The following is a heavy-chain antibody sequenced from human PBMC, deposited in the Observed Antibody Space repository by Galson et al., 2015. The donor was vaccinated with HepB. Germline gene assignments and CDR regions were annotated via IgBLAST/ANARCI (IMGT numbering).Heavy chain of an antibody. CDR1: GFTFSSYG. CDR3: ARSVDTAMASDWYFDL. Sequence: SLRLSCAASGFTFSSYGMNWVRQAPGKGLEWVSYISSRSSYKYYADSLKGRFTIYRDNAKKSLYLQMNSLRAEDTAVYYCARSVDTAMASDWYFDLWGRGTLVTVSS. CDR2: ISSRSSYK. V-gene: IGHV3-21*01. D-gene: IGHD5-18*01. J-gene: IGHJ2*01.